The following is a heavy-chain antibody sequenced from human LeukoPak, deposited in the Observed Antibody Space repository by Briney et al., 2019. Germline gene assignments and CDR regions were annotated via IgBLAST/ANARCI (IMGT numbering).Heavy chain of an antibody. V-gene: IGHV3-30*04. CDR2: ISYHARDQ. CDR3: ARLGSAWAIDY. J-gene: IGHJ4*02. Sequence: GRSLRLSCTASGFTFSDHAMHWVRQAPGKGLEWVTVISYHARDQFYADSVKGRFTVSRDNSRNTVYLQMNSLSAEDTAMYYCARLGSAWAIDYWGQGALVTVSP. D-gene: IGHD6-25*01. CDR1: GFTFSDHA.